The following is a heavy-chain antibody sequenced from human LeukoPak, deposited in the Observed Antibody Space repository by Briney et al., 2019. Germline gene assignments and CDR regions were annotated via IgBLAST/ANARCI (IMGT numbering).Heavy chain of an antibody. CDR3: ARVVAVTTRYYDGMDV. CDR1: SYIFTDYG. V-gene: IGHV1-18*01. CDR2: ISVYNGNI. Sequence: ASVKVSCKASSYIFTDYGISWVRQAPGQGLEWMGWISVYNGNINYAQKFQGRVTMTTDTSTSTVYMELRSLRSDDTAVYYCARVVAVTTRYYDGMDVWGQGTTVTVSS. J-gene: IGHJ6*02. D-gene: IGHD4-11*01.